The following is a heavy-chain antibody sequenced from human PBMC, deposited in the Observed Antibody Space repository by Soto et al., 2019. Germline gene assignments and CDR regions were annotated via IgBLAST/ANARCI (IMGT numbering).Heavy chain of an antibody. CDR2: IIPILGIA. Sequence: ASVKVSCKASGGTFSSYTISWVRQAPGQGLEWMGRIIPILGIANYAQKFQGRVTITADKSTSTAYMELSSLRSEDTAVYYCASSGLLYGDYPLRYYFGYWGQGTLVTVSS. J-gene: IGHJ4*02. CDR1: GGTFSSYT. CDR3: ASSGLLYGDYPLRYYFGY. V-gene: IGHV1-69*02. D-gene: IGHD4-17*01.